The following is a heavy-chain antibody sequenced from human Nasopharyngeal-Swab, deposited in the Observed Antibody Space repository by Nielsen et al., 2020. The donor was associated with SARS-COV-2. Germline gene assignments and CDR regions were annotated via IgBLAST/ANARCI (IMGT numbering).Heavy chain of an antibody. CDR1: GFTFRIYG. V-gene: IGHV3-30*05. D-gene: IGHD1-26*01. J-gene: IGHJ6*03. CDR2: TSFDGSNK. Sequence: GGSLRLSCATSGFTFRIYGMHWVRQAPGKGLEWVAVTSFDGSNKSYADSVKGRFTISKDYAQNTLYLHMNSLRAEDTAVHYCAKGLRVGSAYYFYYYMDVWGKGITVTVSS. CDR3: AKGLRVGSAYYFYYYMDV.